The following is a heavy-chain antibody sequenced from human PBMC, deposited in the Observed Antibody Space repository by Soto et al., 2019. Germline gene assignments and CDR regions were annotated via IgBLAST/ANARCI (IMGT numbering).Heavy chain of an antibody. CDR1: GFTFSTYA. CDR3: ATTIILDY. Sequence: WLSLRLSCAASGFTFSTYAMNWVRQAPEKGLEWVSGISGSGGSTYYADSAKGRFTISRDNSKNTLFLQMKSLRAEDTAVYYCATTIILDYWGQGSLVSVSS. J-gene: IGHJ4*02. D-gene: IGHD3-9*01. V-gene: IGHV3-23*01. CDR2: ISGSGGST.